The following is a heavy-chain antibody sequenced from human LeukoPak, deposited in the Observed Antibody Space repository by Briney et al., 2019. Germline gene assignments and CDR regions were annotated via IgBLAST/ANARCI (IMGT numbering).Heavy chain of an antibody. V-gene: IGHV3-9*01. CDR1: GFTFEEYG. Sequence: GRSLRLTCAASGFTFEEYGMHWVRQVPGKGLEWVSAISWNSDNIDYADSVKGRFTISRDNAKNSLYLEMSSLRNEDTAFHYCAKAGCSSTTCYTNSWGQGTLVTVSS. CDR2: ISWNSDNI. CDR3: AKAGCSSTTCYTNS. J-gene: IGHJ4*02. D-gene: IGHD2-2*02.